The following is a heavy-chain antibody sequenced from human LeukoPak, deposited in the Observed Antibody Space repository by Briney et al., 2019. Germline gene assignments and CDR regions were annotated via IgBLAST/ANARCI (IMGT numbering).Heavy chain of an antibody. V-gene: IGHV3-48*03. CDR1: GFTFSSSA. J-gene: IGHJ6*04. CDR3: AELGITMIGGV. Sequence: GGSLRLSCAASGFTFSSSAMSWVRQAPGKGLEWVSYISSSGSTIYYADSVKGRFTISRDNAKNSLYLQMNSLRAEDTAVYYCAELGITMIGGVWGKGTTVTISS. CDR2: ISSSGSTI. D-gene: IGHD3-10*02.